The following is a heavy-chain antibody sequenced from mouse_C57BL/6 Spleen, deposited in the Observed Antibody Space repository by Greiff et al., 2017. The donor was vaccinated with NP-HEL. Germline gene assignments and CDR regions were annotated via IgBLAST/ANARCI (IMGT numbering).Heavy chain of an antibody. V-gene: IGHV1-22*01. CDR3: ARQTAQAHYAMDY. D-gene: IGHD3-2*02. CDR2: INPNNGGT. CDR1: GYTFTDYN. Sequence: EVKLQQSGPELVKPGASVKMSCKASGYTFTDYNMHWVKQSHGKSLEWIGYINPNNGGTSYNQKFKGKATLTVNKSSSTAYMELRSLTSEDSAVYYCARQTAQAHYAMDYWGQGTSVTVSS. J-gene: IGHJ4*01.